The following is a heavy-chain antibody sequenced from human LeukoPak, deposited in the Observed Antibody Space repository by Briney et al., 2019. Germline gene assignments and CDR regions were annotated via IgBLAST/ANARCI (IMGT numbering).Heavy chain of an antibody. Sequence: AGGSLRLSCAASGFTFSSYAMSWVRQAPGKGLEWVSAISGSGGSTYYADSVKGRFTISRDNSKNTLYLQMNSLRAEDTAVYYCAKSFGSSWYNRFDPWGQGTLVTVSS. D-gene: IGHD6-13*01. V-gene: IGHV3-23*01. J-gene: IGHJ5*02. CDR2: ISGSGGST. CDR1: GFTFSSYA. CDR3: AKSFGSSWYNRFDP.